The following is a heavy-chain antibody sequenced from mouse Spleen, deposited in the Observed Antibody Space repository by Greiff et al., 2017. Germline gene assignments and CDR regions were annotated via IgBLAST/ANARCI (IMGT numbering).Heavy chain of an antibody. D-gene: IGHD1-1*01. J-gene: IGHJ1*01. Sequence: QVQLQQSGPGLVQPSQSLSITCTVSGFSLTSYGVHWVRQSPGKGLEWLGVIWRGGSTDYNAAFMSRLSITKDNSKSQVFFKMNSLQADDTAIYYCAGPITTSYWYFDVWGAGTTVTVSS. CDR2: IWRGGST. V-gene: IGHV2-5*01. CDR3: AGPITTSYWYFDV. CDR1: GFSLTSYG.